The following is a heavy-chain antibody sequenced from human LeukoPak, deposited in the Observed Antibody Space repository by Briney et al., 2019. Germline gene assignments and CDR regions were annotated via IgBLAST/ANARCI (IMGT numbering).Heavy chain of an antibody. CDR2: ISSSSSHI. J-gene: IGHJ4*02. V-gene: IGHV3-21*01. CDR1: GFTFSSYS. D-gene: IGHD3-10*01. CDR3: ARDRGPNWWEVYAFDN. Sequence: PGRSLRLSCVASGFTFSSYSMNWVRQAPGKGLEWVSSISSSSSHIYYGDSVKGRFIISRDNAKNSLYLHMNSLRAEDTAVYYCARDRGPNWWEVYAFDNWGQGTLVTVSS.